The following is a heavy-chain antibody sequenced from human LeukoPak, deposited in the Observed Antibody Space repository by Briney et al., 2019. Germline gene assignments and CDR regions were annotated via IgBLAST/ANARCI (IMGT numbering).Heavy chain of an antibody. V-gene: IGHV3-74*01. D-gene: IGHD3-22*01. CDR2: INSDGSST. CDR1: RFTFSSYW. J-gene: IGHJ4*02. Sequence: GGSLRLSCAASRFTFSSYWMHWVRQAPGKGLVWVSRINSDGSSTSYADSVKGRFTISRDNAKNTLYLQMNSLRAEDTAVYYCARETDTSGYYVDYWGQGTLVTVSS. CDR3: ARETDTSGYYVDY.